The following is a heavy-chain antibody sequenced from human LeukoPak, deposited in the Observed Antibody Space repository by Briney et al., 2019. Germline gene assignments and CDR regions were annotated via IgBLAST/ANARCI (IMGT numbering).Heavy chain of an antibody. CDR1: GFTFTSSA. D-gene: IGHD3-22*01. CDR2: IVVGSGNT. V-gene: IGHV1-58*01. CDR3: AADLPSIGPTYYYYYMDV. Sequence: GASVKVSCKASGFTFTSSAVQWVRQARGQRLEWIGWIVVGSGNTNYAQKFQERVTITRDMSTSTAYMELSSLRSEDTAVYYCAADLPSIGPTYYYYYMDVWGKGTTVTVSS. J-gene: IGHJ6*03.